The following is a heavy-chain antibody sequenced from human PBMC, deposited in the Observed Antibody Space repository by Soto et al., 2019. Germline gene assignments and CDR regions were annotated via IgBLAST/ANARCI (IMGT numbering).Heavy chain of an antibody. D-gene: IGHD3-10*01. Sequence: QLQLQESGSGLVKPSQTLSLTCAVSGGSISSGGYSWSWIRQPPGKGLEWIGYIYHSGSTYYNPSLESRVTTAVDSFNNQFGRQLSSASAADTAVYYCARVPGPWGQGTLGAVSS. J-gene: IGHJ5*02. V-gene: IGHV4-30-2*01. CDR1: GGSISSGGYS. CDR3: ARVPGP. CDR2: IYHSGST.